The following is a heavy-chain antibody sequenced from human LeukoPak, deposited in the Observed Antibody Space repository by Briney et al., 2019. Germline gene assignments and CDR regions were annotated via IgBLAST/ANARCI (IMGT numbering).Heavy chain of an antibody. J-gene: IGHJ6*02. V-gene: IGHV1-8*01. CDR2: MNPNSGNT. D-gene: IGHD6-13*01. Sequence: VASVKVSCKASGYTFNRNDINWVRQATGQGLEWMGWMNPNSGNTGYAQKFQGRVTMTRNTSISTAYMELSSLRSEDTAVYYCTRGGGSSWNHYYYYGMDVWGQGTTATVS. CDR1: GYTFNRND. CDR3: TRGGGSSWNHYYYYGMDV.